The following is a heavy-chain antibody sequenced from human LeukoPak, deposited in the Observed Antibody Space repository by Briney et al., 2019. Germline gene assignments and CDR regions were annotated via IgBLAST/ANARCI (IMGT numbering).Heavy chain of an antibody. Sequence: AGGPLRLSCAASGFTVSSNYMSWVRQAPGKGLEWVSVIYSGGSTYYADSVKGRFTISRDNSKNTLYLQMNSLRAEDTAVYYCARDGRGHHYFDYWGQGTLVTVSS. CDR1: GFTVSSNY. CDR2: IYSGGST. J-gene: IGHJ4*02. CDR3: ARDGRGHHYFDY. V-gene: IGHV3-53*01.